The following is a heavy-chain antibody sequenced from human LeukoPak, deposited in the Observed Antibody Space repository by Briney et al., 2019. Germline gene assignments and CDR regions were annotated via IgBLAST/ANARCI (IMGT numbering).Heavy chain of an antibody. D-gene: IGHD1-26*01. CDR1: GGSISSGHY. V-gene: IGHV4-31*03. CDR2: IYYSGST. CDR3: ATESSMYSGSYLPRKHFDS. J-gene: IGHJ4*02. Sequence: SETLSLTCTVSGGSISSGHYWSWIRQHPGEGLEWIGHIYYSGSTFYNPSLESRVTISPDTSKNQFSLNLSSVTAADTAVYYCATESSMYSGSYLPRKHFDSWGQGTLVTVSS.